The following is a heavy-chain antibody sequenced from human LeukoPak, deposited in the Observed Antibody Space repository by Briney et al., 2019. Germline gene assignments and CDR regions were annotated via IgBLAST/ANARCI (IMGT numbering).Heavy chain of an antibody. Sequence: SETLSLTCTVSGYSISSGYYWGWIRQSPGKGLEWIGSIYNSGSTYYNPSLKSRVTISVDTSKNQFSLKLSSVTAADTAVYYCARGYDFWSGYYRQNWFDPWGQGTLVTVSS. CDR2: IYNSGST. D-gene: IGHD3-3*01. V-gene: IGHV4-38-2*02. CDR1: GYSISSGYY. CDR3: ARGYDFWSGYYRQNWFDP. J-gene: IGHJ5*02.